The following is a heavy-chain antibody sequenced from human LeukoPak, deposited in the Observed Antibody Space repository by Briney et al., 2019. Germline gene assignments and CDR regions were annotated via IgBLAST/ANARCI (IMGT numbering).Heavy chain of an antibody. CDR1: GFTFTDYY. CDR3: ARPKVGTPVFDS. Sequence: GGSLRLSCSASGFTFTDYYMSWIRQAPGKGLEWVSYISNSDNYRDYADSVKGRFTIFRDNAKNSLYLQMNSLRVEDTAVYYCARPKVGTPVFDSWGRGTLVTVSS. V-gene: IGHV3-11*06. D-gene: IGHD4-23*01. CDR2: ISNSDNYR. J-gene: IGHJ4*02.